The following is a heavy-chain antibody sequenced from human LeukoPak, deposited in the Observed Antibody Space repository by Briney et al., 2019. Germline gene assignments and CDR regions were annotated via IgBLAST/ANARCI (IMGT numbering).Heavy chain of an antibody. V-gene: IGHV1-69*06. D-gene: IGHD3-22*01. J-gene: IGHJ4*02. CDR1: GGTFSSYA. Sequence: GASVKVSCKASGGTFSSYAISWVRQAPGQGLGWMGGITPIFGTANYAQKFQGRVTITADKSTSTAYMELSSLRSEDTAVYYCASLLNYYDSSGYKGVFDYWGQGTLVTVSS. CDR3: ASLLNYYDSSGYKGVFDY. CDR2: ITPIFGTA.